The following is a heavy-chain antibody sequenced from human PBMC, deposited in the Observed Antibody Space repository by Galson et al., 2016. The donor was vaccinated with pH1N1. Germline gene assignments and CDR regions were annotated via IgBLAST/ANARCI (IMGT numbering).Heavy chain of an antibody. CDR1: GFTFSSYW. V-gene: IGHV3-7*01. Sequence: SLRLSCAASGFTFSSYWMSWVRQAPGKGLEWVANIKHDGSEKYYVDSLKGRFTISRDNAKNSLYLQVNSLRAEDTAVYYCARGFRDSSGYYFSDYWGQGTLVTVSS. CDR2: IKHDGSEK. D-gene: IGHD3-22*01. CDR3: ARGFRDSSGYYFSDY. J-gene: IGHJ4*02.